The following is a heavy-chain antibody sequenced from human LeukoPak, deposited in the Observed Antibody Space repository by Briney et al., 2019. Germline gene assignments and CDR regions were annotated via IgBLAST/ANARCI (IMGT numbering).Heavy chain of an antibody. CDR3: AKGSSGYFADL. J-gene: IGHJ5*02. CDR1: GFIFNNFG. Sequence: GGSLRLSCAASGFIFNNFGLIWVRQAPGKGLEWVSAISNDGGGTMYADFVKGRFTISRDNSKNTLFLQMNSLRAEDTALYSCAKGSSGYFADLWGQGILVTVSS. D-gene: IGHD3-22*01. CDR2: ISNDGGGT. V-gene: IGHV3-23*01.